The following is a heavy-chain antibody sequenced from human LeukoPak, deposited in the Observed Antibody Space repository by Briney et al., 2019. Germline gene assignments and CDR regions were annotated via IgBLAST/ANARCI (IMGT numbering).Heavy chain of an antibody. CDR3: AREPVAGRTPPVDY. CDR1: GFTFSSYS. Sequence: GGSLRLSCAASGFTFSSYSVNWVRQAPGKGLEWVSSISSSSSYIYYADSVKGRFTISRDNAKNSLYLQMNSLRAEDTAVYYCAREPVAGRTPPVDYWGQGTLVTVSS. CDR2: ISSSSSYI. V-gene: IGHV3-21*01. J-gene: IGHJ4*02. D-gene: IGHD6-19*01.